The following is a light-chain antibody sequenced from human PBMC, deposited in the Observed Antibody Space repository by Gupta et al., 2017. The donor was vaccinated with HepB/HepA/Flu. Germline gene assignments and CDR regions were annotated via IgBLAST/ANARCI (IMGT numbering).Light chain of an antibody. CDR2: NHN. V-gene: IGLV1-40*01. J-gene: IGLJ2*01. CDR3: QSYDNSLSGVI. CDR1: SSNIGAGYE. Sequence: QSVLMQPPSVSGAPGQSVTIACTGSSSNIGAGYELHWYQQLPGAAPKLVIFNHNHRPSGVPDRFSASTSGTSASLAITGLHAEDEADYFCQSYDNSLSGVIFGGGTKLTVL.